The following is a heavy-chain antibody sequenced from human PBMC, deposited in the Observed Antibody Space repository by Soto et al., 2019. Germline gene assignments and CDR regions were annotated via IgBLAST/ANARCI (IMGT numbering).Heavy chain of an antibody. CDR2: MNPNSGNT. CDR3: ARRGLWFGELGLYNWFDP. CDR1: GYTFTSYD. Sequence: QVPLVQSGAEVKKPGASVKVSCKASGYTFTSYDINWVRQATGQGLERMGWMNPNSGNTGYAQKCQGRVTMTRNTSISTAYMELSSLRSEDTAVYYCARRGLWFGELGLYNWFDPWGQGTLVTVSS. V-gene: IGHV1-8*01. D-gene: IGHD3-10*01. J-gene: IGHJ5*02.